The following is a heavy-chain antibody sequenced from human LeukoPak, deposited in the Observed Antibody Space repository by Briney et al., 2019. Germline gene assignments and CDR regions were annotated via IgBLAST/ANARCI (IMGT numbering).Heavy chain of an antibody. CDR1: GFSLRTSGMC. CDR3: ARSVVVARAFDI. CDR2: IDWDDDK. V-gene: IGHV2-70*11. D-gene: IGHD2-21*01. J-gene: IGHJ3*02. Sequence: SGPTLRNPTPTLTLTCTFSGFSLRTSGMCVSWIRQPPGKALEWLSRIDWDDDKYYSTSLKTRLTISKDTSKTQVVLTMTNMDPVDTATYYCARSVVVARAFDIWGQGTMVTVSS.